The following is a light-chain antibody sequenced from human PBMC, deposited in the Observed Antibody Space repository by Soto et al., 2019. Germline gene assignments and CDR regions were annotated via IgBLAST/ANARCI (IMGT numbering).Light chain of an antibody. V-gene: IGKV3-20*01. CDR3: QARWT. J-gene: IGKJ1*01. CDR1: QSVSSSY. CDR2: GAS. Sequence: EIVLTQSPCTLALSPVERATLSCRASQSVSSSYLAWYQQKPGQAPRLLIYGASSRATGIPDRFSGSGSGTDFTLTISRLEPEDFAVYYCQARWTFGQGTKVDIK.